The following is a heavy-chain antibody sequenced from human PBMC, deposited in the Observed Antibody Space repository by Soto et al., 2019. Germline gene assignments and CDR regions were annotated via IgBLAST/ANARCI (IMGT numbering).Heavy chain of an antibody. V-gene: IGHV5-51*01. Sequence: LNISCKGSGYSFTSYWIGWVRQMPGKGLEWMGIIYPGDSDTRYSPSFQGQVTISADKSISTAYLQWSSLKASDTAMYYCARSGTYYYDSSGYWEFDYWGQGTLVTVS. CDR3: ARSGTYYYDSSGYWEFDY. CDR1: GYSFTSYW. CDR2: IYPGDSDT. D-gene: IGHD3-22*01. J-gene: IGHJ4*02.